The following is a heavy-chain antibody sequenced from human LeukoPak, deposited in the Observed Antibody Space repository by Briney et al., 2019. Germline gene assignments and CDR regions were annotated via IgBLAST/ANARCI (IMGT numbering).Heavy chain of an antibody. Sequence: SETLSLTCTVSGGSISSYYWGWIRQPPGKGLEWIGYIYTSGSTNYNPSLKSRVTISVDTSKNQFSLKLSSVTAADTAVYYCARQDGYSSGWPFDYWGQGTLVTVSS. D-gene: IGHD6-19*01. CDR3: ARQDGYSSGWPFDY. CDR2: IYTSGST. CDR1: GGSISSYY. V-gene: IGHV4-4*09. J-gene: IGHJ4*02.